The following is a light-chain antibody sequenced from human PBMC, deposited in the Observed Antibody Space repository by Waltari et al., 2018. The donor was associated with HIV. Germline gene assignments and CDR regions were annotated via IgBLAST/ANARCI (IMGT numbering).Light chain of an antibody. CDR3: HSRDSSGYHVV. V-gene: IGLV3-19*01. Sequence: SSTLPQVASVSIALRQTVRITSQRDSPGCHIGSWYDHKPGQALVVVFFGRNNRPSGNPDRFSSASSGNTASLTITGAQAEDEADYYCHSRDSSGYHVVFGGGTKVTVL. J-gene: IGLJ2*01. CDR2: GRN. CDR1: SPGCHI.